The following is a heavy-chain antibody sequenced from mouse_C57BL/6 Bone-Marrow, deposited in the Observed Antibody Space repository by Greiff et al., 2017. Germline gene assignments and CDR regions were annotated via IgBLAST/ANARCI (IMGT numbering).Heavy chain of an antibody. CDR2: IYPRSGNT. J-gene: IGHJ2*01. CDR3: PRGGFYYDYD. CDR1: GYTFTSYG. D-gene: IGHD2-4*01. Sequence: VQLQQSGAELARPGASVKLSCKASGYTFTSYGISWVKQRTGQGLEWIGEIYPRSGNTSYNEKFKGKATLTADKSSSTAYMELRSLTSEDSAVYFCPRGGFYYDYDWGQGTTLTVSS. V-gene: IGHV1-81*01.